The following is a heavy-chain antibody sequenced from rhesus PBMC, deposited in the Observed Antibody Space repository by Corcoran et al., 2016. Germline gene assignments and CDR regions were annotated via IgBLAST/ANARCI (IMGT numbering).Heavy chain of an antibody. J-gene: IGHJ4*01. D-gene: IGHD3-3*01. CDR1: GGSISSNY. CDR3: ARESITIFGLVMLDHFDY. Sequence: QVQLQESGPGLVKPSETLSLTCAVSGGSISSNYWSWIRQPPGKGLEWIGRISGMGGSTHTNPSLKSRVTISTDTSKNQFSLKLSSVTAADPAVYYCARESITIFGLVMLDHFDYWGQGVLVTVSS. CDR2: ISGMGGST. V-gene: IGHV4-173*01.